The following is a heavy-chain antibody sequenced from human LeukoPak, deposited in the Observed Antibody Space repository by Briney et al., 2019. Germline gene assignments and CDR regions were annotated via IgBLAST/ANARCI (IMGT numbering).Heavy chain of an antibody. CDR2: ITSNGRNT. Sequence: PGGSLRLSCAASQFTFISYSMHWVRQAPGKGLEYVSGITSNGRNTYYANSVKGRFTISGDNSKNTVYLQMGSLRPEDMAVYYCARERYSPGDDAFDLWGQGTMVTVSS. D-gene: IGHD6-13*01. CDR1: QFTFISYS. V-gene: IGHV3-64*01. J-gene: IGHJ3*01. CDR3: ARERYSPGDDAFDL.